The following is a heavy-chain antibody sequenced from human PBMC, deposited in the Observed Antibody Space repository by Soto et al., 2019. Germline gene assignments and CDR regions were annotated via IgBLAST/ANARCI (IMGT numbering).Heavy chain of an antibody. Sequence: PSETLSLTCNVSGGSISSSRSYWAWIRQPPGKGLEWIANIFYSGSTNYNPSLESRVTISVDTSKNQFSLKLSSVTAADTAVYYCARGLRKLLRYDYWGQGTLVTVSS. CDR1: GGSISSSRSY. D-gene: IGHD1-26*01. CDR3: ARGLRKLLRYDY. J-gene: IGHJ4*02. CDR2: IFYSGST. V-gene: IGHV4-39*07.